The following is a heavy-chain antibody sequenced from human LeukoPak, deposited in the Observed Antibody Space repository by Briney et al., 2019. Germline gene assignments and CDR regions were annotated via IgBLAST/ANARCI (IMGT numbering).Heavy chain of an antibody. CDR3: AKDQYSGYDFDGEVDY. CDR2: ISGSGGST. D-gene: IGHD5-12*01. V-gene: IGHV3-23*01. Sequence: RPGGSLRLSCAASGFTFSSYAMSWVRQAPGKGLEWVSAISGSGGSTYYADSVKGRFTISRDNSKNTLYLQMNSLRAEDTAVYYCAKDQYSGYDFDGEVDYWGQGTLVTVSS. J-gene: IGHJ4*02. CDR1: GFTFSSYA.